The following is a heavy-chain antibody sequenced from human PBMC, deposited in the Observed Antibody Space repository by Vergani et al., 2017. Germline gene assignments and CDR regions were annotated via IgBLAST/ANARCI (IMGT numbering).Heavy chain of an antibody. Sequence: EVQLVESGGGLVKPGGSLRLSCAGSGFTFKNTWMNWVRQAPGEGLEWIGRIKTKTDEETTDYAAPVKGRFTLSRDDSKDSAFLLVNNLKTVDTAVYFCYTDYHDYWGQGTLVTVSS. J-gene: IGHJ4*02. D-gene: IGHD2-2*02. V-gene: IGHV3-15*01. CDR3: YTDYHDY. CDR2: IKTKTDEETT. CDR1: GFTFKNTW.